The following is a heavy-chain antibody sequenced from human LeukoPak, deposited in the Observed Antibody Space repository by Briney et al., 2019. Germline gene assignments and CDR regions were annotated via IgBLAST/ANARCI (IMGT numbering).Heavy chain of an antibody. CDR1: GFTFSSYG. CDR3: ARDHEWGRAYFDY. V-gene: IGHV3-33*01. J-gene: IGHJ4*02. Sequence: GRSLRLSCAASGFTFSSYGMHWVRQAPGKGLEWVAVIWYDGSNEYCADSVKGRFTISRDNSKNKLYLQMNSLRAEDTAVYYCARDHEWGRAYFDYWGQGTLVTVSS. CDR2: IWYDGSNE. D-gene: IGHD1-26*01.